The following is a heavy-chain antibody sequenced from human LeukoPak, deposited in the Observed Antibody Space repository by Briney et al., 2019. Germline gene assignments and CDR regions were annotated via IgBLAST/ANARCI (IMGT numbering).Heavy chain of an antibody. J-gene: IGHJ4*02. CDR2: IYTSGST. CDR3: ARGDYYDSSGYYYRLFDY. CDR1: GGSISSYY. Sequence: SETLSLTCTVSGGSISSYYWSWIRQPPGKGLEWIGYIYTSGSTNYNPSLKSRVTISVDTSKNQFSLKLSSVTAADTAVYYCARGDYYDSSGYYYRLFDYWGQGTLVTVSS. V-gene: IGHV4-4*09. D-gene: IGHD3-22*01.